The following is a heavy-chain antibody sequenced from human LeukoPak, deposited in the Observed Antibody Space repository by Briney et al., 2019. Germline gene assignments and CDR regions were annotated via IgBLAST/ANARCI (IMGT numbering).Heavy chain of an antibody. J-gene: IGHJ4*02. CDR3: AKDQGAGDSSGSPDY. D-gene: IGHD3-22*01. V-gene: IGHV3-30*02. CDR2: IRYDGSNK. Sequence: GGSLRLSCAASGFTFSSYGMHWVRQAPGKGLEWAAFIRYDGSNKYYADSVKGRFTISRDNSKNTLYLQMNSLRAEDTAVYYCAKDQGAGDSSGSPDYWGQGTLVTVSS. CDR1: GFTFSSYG.